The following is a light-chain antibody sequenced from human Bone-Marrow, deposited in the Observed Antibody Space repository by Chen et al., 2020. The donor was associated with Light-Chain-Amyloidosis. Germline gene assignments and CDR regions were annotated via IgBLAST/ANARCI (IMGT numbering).Light chain of an antibody. J-gene: IGKJ1*01. CDR3: MQGLQTPRT. V-gene: IGKV2-28*01. CDR1: QSLLRSNGYDY. CDR2: LGS. Sequence: EIVMTQSPLYLSVPPGEPASISCRSNQSLLRSNGYDYLDWYFQKPGQSPQLLIYLGSSRASGVPDRFSGSGSGTDFTLKISRVDAEDGGIFYYMQGLQTPRTFGQGTKVEIK.